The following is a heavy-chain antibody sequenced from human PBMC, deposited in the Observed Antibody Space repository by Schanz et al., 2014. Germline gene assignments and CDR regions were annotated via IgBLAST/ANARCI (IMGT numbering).Heavy chain of an antibody. D-gene: IGHD4-17*01. Sequence: QVHLLESGGGLVEPGGSLRLSCAASGFSFSDYYMSWIRQAPGKGLEWISFINTGSNYINYADSVKGRFTISRDNTKNSLFLQLNSLRADDTAVYYCARKMKLGVYGGKGHDSLDIWGQGTMVTVSS. CDR1: GFSFSDYY. CDR2: INTGSNYI. J-gene: IGHJ3*02. CDR3: ARKMKLGVYGGKGHDSLDI. V-gene: IGHV3-11*03.